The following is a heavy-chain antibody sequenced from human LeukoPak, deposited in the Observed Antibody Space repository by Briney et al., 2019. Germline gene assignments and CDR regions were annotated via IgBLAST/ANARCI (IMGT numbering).Heavy chain of an antibody. CDR1: GFRFDDYG. V-gene: IGHV3-20*04. CDR2: TNWDGAST. Sequence: PGGSLRLSCAASGFRFDDYGMSWVRHVPGKGLEWGSGTNWDGASTGYADSVKGRFTISRDNVKNFLYLQMNGLRVEDTALYFCGRVYCSTTSCYDYYDYYMDVWGKGTTVTVSS. J-gene: IGHJ6*03. D-gene: IGHD2-2*01. CDR3: GRVYCSTTSCYDYYDYYMDV.